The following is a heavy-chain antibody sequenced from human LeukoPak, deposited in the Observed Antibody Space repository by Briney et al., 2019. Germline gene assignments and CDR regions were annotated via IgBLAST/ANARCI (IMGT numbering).Heavy chain of an antibody. J-gene: IGHJ4*02. CDR2: ISSSSSYI. V-gene: IGHV3-21*01. Sequence: GGSLRLSCAASGFTFSSYSMNWVRQAPGKGLEWVSSISSSSSYIYYVDSVKGRFTISRDNAKNSLYLQMNSLRAEDTAVYYCARGSAAGTWEHDYWGQGTLVTVSS. D-gene: IGHD6-13*01. CDR1: GFTFSSYS. CDR3: ARGSAAGTWEHDY.